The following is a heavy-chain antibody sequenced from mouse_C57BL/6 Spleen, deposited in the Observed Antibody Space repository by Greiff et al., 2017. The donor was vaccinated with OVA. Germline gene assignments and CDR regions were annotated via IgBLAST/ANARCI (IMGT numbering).Heavy chain of an antibody. CDR3: ARRDYDVFAY. D-gene: IGHD2-4*01. V-gene: IGHV5-4*03. J-gene: IGHJ3*01. CDR1: GFTFSSYA. CDR2: ISDGGSYT. Sequence: EVHLVESGGGLVKPGGSLKLSCAASGFTFSSYAMSWVRQTPEKRLEWVATISDGGSYTYYPDNVKGRFTISRDNAKNNLYLQMSHLKSEDTAMYYCARRDYDVFAYWGQGTLVTVSA.